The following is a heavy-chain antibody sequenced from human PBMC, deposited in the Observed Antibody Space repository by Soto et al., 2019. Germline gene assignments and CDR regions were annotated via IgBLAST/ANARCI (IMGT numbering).Heavy chain of an antibody. V-gene: IGHV4-34*01. CDR1: GGSFSGYY. CDR2: INHSGST. Sequence: QVQLQQWGAGLLKPSETLSLTCAVYGGSFSGYYWSWIRQPPGKGLEWIGEINHSGSTNYNPSLKSRVTISVDTSKNQFSLKLSSVTAADTAVYYCATLYNWNDVDYWGQGTLFTVSS. CDR3: ATLYNWNDVDY. J-gene: IGHJ4*02. D-gene: IGHD1-20*01.